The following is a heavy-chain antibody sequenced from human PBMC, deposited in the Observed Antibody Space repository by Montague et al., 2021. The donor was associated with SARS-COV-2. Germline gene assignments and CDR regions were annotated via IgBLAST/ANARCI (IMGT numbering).Heavy chain of an antibody. J-gene: IGHJ6*03. D-gene: IGHD3-10*01. CDR2: INHGGST. CDR3: ARLRDGVVPSPILGVGPYYSYGYMDV. Sequence: SETLSLTCAVHGTSFSGYYWNWVRQPPGKGLEWIGEINHGGSTKYSPSLKSRLTISADTSKNQFSLKLTSVAAADTAVYYCARLRDGVVPSPILGVGPYYSYGYMDVWGRGTTGTVSS. V-gene: IGHV4-34*01. CDR1: GTSFSGYY.